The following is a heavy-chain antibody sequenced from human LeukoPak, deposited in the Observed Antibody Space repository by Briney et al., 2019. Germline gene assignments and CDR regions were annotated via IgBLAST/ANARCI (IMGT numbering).Heavy chain of an antibody. J-gene: IGHJ4*02. CDR2: IYYSGST. D-gene: IGHD3-16*01. CDR1: GGSISSYY. CDR3: ARDLWGGNYFDY. Sequence: PSETLSLTCTVSGGSISSYYWSWIRQPPGKGLEWIGYIYYSGSTNYNPSLKSRVTISVDTSKNQFSLKLSSVTAADTDVYYCARDLWGGNYFDYWGQGTLVTVSS. V-gene: IGHV4-59*01.